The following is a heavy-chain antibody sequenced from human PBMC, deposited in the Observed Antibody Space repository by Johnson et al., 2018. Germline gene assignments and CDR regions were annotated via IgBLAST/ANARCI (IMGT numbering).Heavy chain of an antibody. CDR3: TGLRDDFHY. J-gene: IGHJ1*01. Sequence: EVQLVQSGGGLVQXGESXKVSCVGSGFTLSGSAMHWVREAPGKGLEWVGRSTMQPTGDGTLYAAPLKGRLVISRDNSKNTVYLEMSSLKNEDTAVYYCTGLRDDFHYWGQGTLVTVSS. CDR1: GFTLSGSA. D-gene: IGHD3-3*01. V-gene: IGHV3-73*01. CDR2: STMQPTGDGT.